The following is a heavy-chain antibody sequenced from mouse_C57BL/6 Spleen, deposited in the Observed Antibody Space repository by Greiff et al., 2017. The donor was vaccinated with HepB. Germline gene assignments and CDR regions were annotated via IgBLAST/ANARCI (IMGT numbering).Heavy chain of an antibody. CDR2: ISYDGSN. J-gene: IGHJ3*01. Sequence: ESGPGLVKPSQSLSLTCSVTGYSITSGYYWNWIRQFPGNKLEWMGYISYDGSNNYNPSLKNRISITRDTSKNQFFLKLNSVTTEDTATYYCARAGQLRPFAYWGQGTLVTVSA. CDR3: ARAGQLRPFAY. CDR1: GYSITSGYY. V-gene: IGHV3-6*01. D-gene: IGHD3-2*02.